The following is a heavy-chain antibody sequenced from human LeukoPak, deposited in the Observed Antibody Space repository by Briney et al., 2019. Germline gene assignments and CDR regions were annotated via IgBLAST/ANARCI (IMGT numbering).Heavy chain of an antibody. V-gene: IGHV4-34*01. CDR1: GGSFSGYY. CDR2: INHSGST. Sequence: PSETLSLTCAVYGGSFSGYYWSWIRQPPGKGLEWIGEINHSGSTNYNPSLKSRVTISVDTSKNQFSLKLSSVTAADTAVYYCASSRPSGWVWPGSYYMDVWGKGTTVTVSS. J-gene: IGHJ6*03. CDR3: ASSRPSGWVWPGSYYMDV. D-gene: IGHD6-19*01.